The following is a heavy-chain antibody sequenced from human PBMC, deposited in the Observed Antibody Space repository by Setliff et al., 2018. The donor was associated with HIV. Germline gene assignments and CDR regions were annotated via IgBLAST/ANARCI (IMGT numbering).Heavy chain of an antibody. CDR1: GYIFTSYY. CDR3: ATSSVAMTAGGDLDY. J-gene: IGHJ4*02. CDR2: VDPSGGST. Sequence: GASVKVSCKASGYIFTSYYMHWLRQVPGQGLEWMGIVDPSGGSTSYAQKFQGRVTMTRDTTTSTVYMQLSSLRSEDTAVYYCATSSVAMTAGGDLDYWGQGTLVTVSS. V-gene: IGHV1-46*01. D-gene: IGHD6-13*01.